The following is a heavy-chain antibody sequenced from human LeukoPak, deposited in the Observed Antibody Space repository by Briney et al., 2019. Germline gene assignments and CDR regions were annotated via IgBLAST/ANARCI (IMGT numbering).Heavy chain of an antibody. V-gene: IGHV1-69*06. CDR2: IIPIFGTA. J-gene: IGHJ4*02. D-gene: IGHD5-18*01. CDR3: ARSNRWIQLWLGGYFDY. Sequence: SVKVSCKASGYTFSSYAISWVRQAPGQGLEWMGGIIPIFGTANYAQKFQGRVTITADKSTSTAYMELSSMRSEETAVYYCARSNRWIQLWLGGYFDYWGQGTLVTVSS. CDR1: GYTFSSYA.